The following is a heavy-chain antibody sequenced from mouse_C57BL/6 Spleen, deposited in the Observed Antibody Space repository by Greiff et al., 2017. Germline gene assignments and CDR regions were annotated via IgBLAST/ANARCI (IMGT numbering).Heavy chain of an antibody. V-gene: IGHV1-64*01. D-gene: IGHD4-1*01. CDR2: IHPNSGST. J-gene: IGHJ2*01. CDR3: ARIANWDYFDD. Sequence: QVQLQQPGAELVKPGASVKLSCKASGYTFTSYWMHWVKQRPGQGLEWIGMIHPNSGSTNYNEKFKSKATLTVDKSASTAYMQLSSLTSEDSTVYYCARIANWDYFDDWGQGTTLTVSS. CDR1: GYTFTSYW.